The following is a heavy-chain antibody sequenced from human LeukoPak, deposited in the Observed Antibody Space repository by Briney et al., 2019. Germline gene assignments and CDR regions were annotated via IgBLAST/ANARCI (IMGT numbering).Heavy chain of an antibody. Sequence: GGSLRLSCAASGFTITTNYMNWVRQAPGKGLEWVSGIVGSGGSTYYADSVKGRFTISRDNSQNTLYVQMNSLRAEDTAVYYCAKESAVAGHFDYWGQGTLVTVSS. J-gene: IGHJ4*02. V-gene: IGHV3-23*01. CDR1: GFTITTNY. CDR3: AKESAVAGHFDY. CDR2: IVGSGGST. D-gene: IGHD6-19*01.